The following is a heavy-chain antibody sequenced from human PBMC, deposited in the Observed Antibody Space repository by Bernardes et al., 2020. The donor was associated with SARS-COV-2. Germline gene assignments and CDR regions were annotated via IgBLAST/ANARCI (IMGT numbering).Heavy chain of an antibody. D-gene: IGHD3-22*01. CDR3: ARESDSSGYTFDS. CDR1: GLTFSNHA. CDR2: ISYNGNNK. J-gene: IGHJ4*02. V-gene: IGHV3-30-3*01. Sequence: GSLRLSCAASGLTFSNHALHWVRQAPAMGLEWVAAISYNGNNKYYADSVKGRFTISRDNSKNALYLQMNSLRAEDTAVYFCARESDSSGYTFDSWGQGTLVTVSS.